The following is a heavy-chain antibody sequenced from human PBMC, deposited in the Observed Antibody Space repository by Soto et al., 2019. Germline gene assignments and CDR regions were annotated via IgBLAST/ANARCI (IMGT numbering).Heavy chain of an antibody. Sequence: GGSLRLSCAASGFTFSSFGMHWVRQAPGKGLEWVSLIWYDGSKKSYGDSVKGRFTISRDNSRNTVYLQMNSLRADDTAVYYCARDASYYSLGSGYYPSRNGMDVWGQGTTVTVS. V-gene: IGHV3-33*01. J-gene: IGHJ6*02. D-gene: IGHD3-3*01. CDR3: ARDASYYSLGSGYYPSRNGMDV. CDR2: IWYDGSKK. CDR1: GFTFSSFG.